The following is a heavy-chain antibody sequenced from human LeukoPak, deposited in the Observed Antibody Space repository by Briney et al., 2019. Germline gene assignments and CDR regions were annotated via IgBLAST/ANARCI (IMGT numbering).Heavy chain of an antibody. CDR3: AREMGSGY. CDR2: INRDGSST. CDR1: GFTFSSYW. V-gene: IGHV3-74*01. D-gene: IGHD3-9*01. Sequence: GRSLRLSLVASGFTFSSYWMHWVRQAPTKGMVSVSRINRDGSSTTYADSGKGRCTNSRDNANNTLYLQMNRLRTEDTTLYYCAREMGSGYWGQGTLVTVFS. J-gene: IGHJ1*01.